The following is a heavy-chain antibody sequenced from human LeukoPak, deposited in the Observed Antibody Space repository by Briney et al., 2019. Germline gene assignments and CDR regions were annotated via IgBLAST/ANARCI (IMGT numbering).Heavy chain of an antibody. V-gene: IGHV4-30-2*01. J-gene: IGHJ4*02. Sequence: SETLSLTCAVSGGSISGGGYSWSWIRQPPGKGLEWIGYIYHSGSTYYNPSLKSRVTISVDRSKNQFSLKLSSVTAADTAVYYCARGDYVNYFDYWGQGTPVTVSS. CDR3: ARGDYVNYFDY. CDR1: GGSISGGGYS. CDR2: IYHSGST. D-gene: IGHD4-17*01.